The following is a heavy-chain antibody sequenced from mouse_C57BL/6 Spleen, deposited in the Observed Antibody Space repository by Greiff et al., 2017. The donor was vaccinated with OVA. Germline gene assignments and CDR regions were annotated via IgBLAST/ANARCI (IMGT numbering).Heavy chain of an antibody. V-gene: IGHV1-82*01. J-gene: IGHJ3*01. CDR3: AREGDDIPVFAY. D-gene: IGHD3-3*01. Sequence: VQLQQSGPELVKPGASVKISCKASGYAFSSSWMNWVKQRPGKGLEWIGRIYPGDGDTNYNGKFKGKATLTADKSSSPAYMQLSSLTSEDSAVYFCAREGDDIPVFAYWGQGTLVTVSA. CDR2: IYPGDGDT. CDR1: GYAFSSSW.